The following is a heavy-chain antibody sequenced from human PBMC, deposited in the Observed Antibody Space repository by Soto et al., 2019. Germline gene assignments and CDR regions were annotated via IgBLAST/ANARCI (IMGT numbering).Heavy chain of an antibody. CDR1: GFTFSSYA. CDR3: AKPAYYYDSSGYYAAFGY. D-gene: IGHD3-22*01. J-gene: IGHJ4*02. CDR2: ISGSGGST. Sequence: GGSLRLSCAASGFTFSSYAMSWVRQAPGKGLEWVSAISGSGGSTYYADSVKGRFTISRDNSKNTLYLQMNSLRAEDTAVYYCAKPAYYYDSSGYYAAFGYWGQGTLVTVSS. V-gene: IGHV3-23*01.